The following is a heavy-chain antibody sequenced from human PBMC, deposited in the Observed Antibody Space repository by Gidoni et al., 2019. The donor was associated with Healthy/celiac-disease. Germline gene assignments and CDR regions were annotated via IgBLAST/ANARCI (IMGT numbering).Heavy chain of an antibody. V-gene: IGHV4-59*01. CDR1: GGSISSYY. CDR2: IYYSGST. D-gene: IGHD5-18*01. Sequence: QVQLQESGPGLVKPSETLSLTCTVSGGSISSYYWSWIRQPPGKGLEWIGYIYYSGSTNYNPSLKSRVTISVDTSKNQFSLKLSSVTAADTAVYYCARNKGYGYTDYYYYGMDVWGQGTTVTVSS. CDR3: ARNKGYGYTDYYYYGMDV. J-gene: IGHJ6*02.